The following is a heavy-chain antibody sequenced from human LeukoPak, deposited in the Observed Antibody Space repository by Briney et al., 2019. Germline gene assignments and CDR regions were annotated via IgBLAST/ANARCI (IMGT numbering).Heavy chain of an antibody. CDR1: GFTFSSYS. CDR3: SGSFRRRHDY. J-gene: IGHJ4*02. D-gene: IGHD3-10*01. CDR2: ISSSGSTI. Sequence: GGSLRLSCAASGFTFSSYSMNWVRQAPGKGLEWVSYISSSGSTIYYADSVKGRFTISRDNAKNSLYLQMNSLRAEDTAVYYCSGSFRRRHDYWGQGTLVTVSS. V-gene: IGHV3-48*04.